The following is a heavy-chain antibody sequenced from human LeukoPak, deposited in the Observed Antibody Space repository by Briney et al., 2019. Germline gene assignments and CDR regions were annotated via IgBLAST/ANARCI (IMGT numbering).Heavy chain of an antibody. CDR1: GYTFTSYG. V-gene: IGHV1-18*01. CDR3: ARDLYCSSTSCPNFYYYYYMDV. J-gene: IGHJ6*03. D-gene: IGHD2-2*01. Sequence: GASVKVSCKASGYTFTSYGISWVRQAPGQGLEWMGWISAYNGNTNFAQKLQGRDTMTTDTSTSTAYMELRSLRSDDTAVYYCARDLYCSSTSCPNFYYYYYMDVWGKGTTVTVSS. CDR2: ISAYNGNT.